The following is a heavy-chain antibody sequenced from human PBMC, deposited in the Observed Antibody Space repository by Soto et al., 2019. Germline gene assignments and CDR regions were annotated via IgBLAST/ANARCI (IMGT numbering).Heavy chain of an antibody. J-gene: IGHJ4*02. Sequence: QVQLVQSGAELKKPGSSVKVSCKASGGTFSSYAISWVRQAPGQGLEWMGGIIPIFGTANYAQKFQGRVTITADESTSTAYMELGSLRAEVTAVYYWARVHVRDGYNAHFDYCGQGPVVSVSS. CDR2: IIPIFGTA. CDR1: GGTFSSYA. V-gene: IGHV1-69*01. D-gene: IGHD5-12*01. CDR3: ARVHVRDGYNAHFDY.